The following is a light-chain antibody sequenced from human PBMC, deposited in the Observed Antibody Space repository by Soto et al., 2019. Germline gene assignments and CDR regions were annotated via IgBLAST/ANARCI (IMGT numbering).Light chain of an antibody. Sequence: DLQMTQSPSSLSASVGDRVTITCQASQDIGNFLNWYQQKPGKAPKLLIHDASILETGVPSRFSGSGSGTDFSFTISSLQAEDIATFYCQQYDNLPLTFGGGTKVEIK. J-gene: IGKJ4*01. V-gene: IGKV1-33*01. CDR2: DAS. CDR1: QDIGNF. CDR3: QQYDNLPLT.